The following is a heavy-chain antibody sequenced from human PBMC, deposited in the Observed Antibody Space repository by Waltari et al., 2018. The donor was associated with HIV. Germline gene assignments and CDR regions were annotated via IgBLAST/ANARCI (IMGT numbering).Heavy chain of an antibody. CDR3: TTPRYYRDY. J-gene: IGHJ4*02. CDR1: GFTTSNAW. V-gene: IGHV3-15*01. Sequence: EVQLVESGGGLVKPGGSLRLPCAASGFTTSNAWMSRVRQAPGKGLEWVGRIKSKTDGGTTDYAAPVKGRFTISRDDSKNPLYLQMNSLKTEDTAVYYCTTPRYYRDYWGQGTLVTVSS. CDR2: IKSKTDGGTT. D-gene: IGHD4-4*01.